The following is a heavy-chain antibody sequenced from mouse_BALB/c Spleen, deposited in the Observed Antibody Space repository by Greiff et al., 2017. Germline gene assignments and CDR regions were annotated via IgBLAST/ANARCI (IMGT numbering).Heavy chain of an antibody. Sequence: EVKVVESGGGLVQPGGSLRLSCATSGFTFTDYYMSWVRQPPGKALEWLGFIRNKANGYTTEYSASVKGRFTISRDNSQSILYLQMNTLRAEDSATYYCARDLNYYGSSYGYAMDYWGQGTSVTVSS. CDR1: GFTFTDYY. CDR3: ARDLNYYGSSYGYAMDY. V-gene: IGHV7-3*02. CDR2: IRNKANGYTT. J-gene: IGHJ4*01. D-gene: IGHD1-1*01.